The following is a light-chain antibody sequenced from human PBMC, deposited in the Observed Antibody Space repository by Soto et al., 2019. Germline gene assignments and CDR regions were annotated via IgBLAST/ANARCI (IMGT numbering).Light chain of an antibody. CDR3: QQYNNWWT. CDR1: QSVSSN. J-gene: IGKJ1*01. CDR2: GAS. Sequence: EIVMTQSPATLSVSPGERATLSCRASQSVSSNLAWYQQKPGQAPRLLISGASTRATGVPARFSGSGSETESTLTISSLQSEDFELYYCQQYNNWWTFGQGNKVEIK. V-gene: IGKV3-15*01.